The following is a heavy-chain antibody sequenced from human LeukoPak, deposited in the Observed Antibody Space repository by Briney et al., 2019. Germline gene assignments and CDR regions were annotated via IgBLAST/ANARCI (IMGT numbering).Heavy chain of an antibody. CDR3: ARRKKDYGDYDY. CDR1: GGSISSSSYY. J-gene: IGHJ4*02. D-gene: IGHD4-17*01. Sequence: PSETLSLTCTVSGGSISSSSYYWGWIRQPPGTGLEWIGSIYYSGSTYYNPSLKSRVTISVDTSKNQFSLKLSSVTAADTAVYYCARRKKDYGDYDYWGQGTLVTVSS. V-gene: IGHV4-39*01. CDR2: IYYSGST.